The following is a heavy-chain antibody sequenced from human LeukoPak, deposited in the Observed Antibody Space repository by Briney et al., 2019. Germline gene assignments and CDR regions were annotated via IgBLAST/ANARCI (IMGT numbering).Heavy chain of an antibody. D-gene: IGHD2-21*02. Sequence: GGSLRLSCAASGFTVSSSYMSWVRQAPGKGLEWVSVVYTGGITYYADSVKGRFAISRDNSKNTLYLQMNSLRAEDTAVYYCARGYGYCGGVCYDYWGQGTLVTVSS. V-gene: IGHV3-53*01. CDR2: VYTGGIT. J-gene: IGHJ4*02. CDR3: ARGYGYCGGVCYDY. CDR1: GFTVSSSY.